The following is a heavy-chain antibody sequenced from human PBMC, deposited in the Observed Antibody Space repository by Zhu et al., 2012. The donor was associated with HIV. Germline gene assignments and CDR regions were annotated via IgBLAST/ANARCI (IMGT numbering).Heavy chain of an antibody. Sequence: QVQLQESGPGLVKPSETLSLTCAVSGGSITSSNWWSWVRQPPGKGLEWIGEMYHSGSTNYNPSLKSRVTISVDKSKNSFSLKVTSVTAADTAVYFCARLESSWFRGQYFFYYYMDVWGKGTTVTVSS. CDR3: ARLESSWFRGQYFFYYYMDV. CDR2: MYHSGST. J-gene: IGHJ6*03. CDR1: GGSITSSNW. V-gene: IGHV4-4*02. D-gene: IGHD6-13*01.